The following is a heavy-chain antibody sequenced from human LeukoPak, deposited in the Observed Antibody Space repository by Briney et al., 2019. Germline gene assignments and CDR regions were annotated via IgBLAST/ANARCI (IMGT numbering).Heavy chain of an antibody. V-gene: IGHV3-30*18. D-gene: IGHD1-26*01. CDR2: ISHDGGSK. CDR1: GFTFRSYG. J-gene: IGHJ4*02. Sequence: GRSLRLSCEASGFTFRSYGMHWVRQAPGKGLEWVTSISHDGGSKYSADSVKGRFTISRDSSKNTLSLQMNSLRAEDTAVYYCAKSEELLLGHFDYWGQGTLVTVSS. CDR3: AKSEELLLGHFDY.